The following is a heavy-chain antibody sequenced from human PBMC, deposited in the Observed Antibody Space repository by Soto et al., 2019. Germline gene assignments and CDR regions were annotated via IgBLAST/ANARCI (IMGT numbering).Heavy chain of an antibody. D-gene: IGHD2-15*01. Sequence: GGSLRLSCAASGFTVSSNYMSWVRQAPGKGLEWVSVIYSGGSTYYADSVKGRFTISRDNSKNTLYLQMNSLRAEDTAVYYCARRRSGGSCYAVGCGYYNYMDVWGKGTTVTVSS. CDR3: ARRRSGGSCYAVGCGYYNYMDV. V-gene: IGHV3-66*01. CDR2: IYSGGST. CDR1: GFTVSSNY. J-gene: IGHJ6*03.